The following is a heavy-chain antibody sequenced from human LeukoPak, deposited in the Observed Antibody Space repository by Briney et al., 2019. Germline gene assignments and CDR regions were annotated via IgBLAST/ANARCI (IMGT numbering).Heavy chain of an antibody. D-gene: IGHD4/OR15-4a*01. CDR3: ARRAGAYSHPYDY. V-gene: IGHV3-23*01. Sequence: GGSLRLSCAASGFTFSNYAMSWVRQAPGKGLAWVSSFSGSGGSTYYADSVKGRFTISRDNSKNTLYLQMNSLRAEDTAVYYCARRAGAYSHPYDYWGQGTLVTVSS. J-gene: IGHJ4*02. CDR2: FSGSGGST. CDR1: GFTFSNYA.